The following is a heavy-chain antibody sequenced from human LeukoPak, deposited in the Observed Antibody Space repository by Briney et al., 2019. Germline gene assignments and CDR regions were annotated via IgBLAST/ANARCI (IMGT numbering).Heavy chain of an antibody. D-gene: IGHD3-3*01. CDR2: ISGSGGST. Sequence: SGGSLRLSCAASGFTFSTYAMTWVRQAPGKGLEWVSLISGSGGSTYYADSVKGRFTISRDNSKNTLYLQMNSLRAEDTAVYYCAKGRSGYYAEAGDDYWGQGTLVTVSS. J-gene: IGHJ4*02. CDR1: GFTFSTYA. CDR3: AKGRSGYYAEAGDDY. V-gene: IGHV3-23*01.